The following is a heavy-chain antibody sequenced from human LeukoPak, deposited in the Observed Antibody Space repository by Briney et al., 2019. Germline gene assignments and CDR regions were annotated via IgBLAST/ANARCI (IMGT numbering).Heavy chain of an antibody. J-gene: IGHJ4*02. Sequence: GGSLRLSCAASGFTFSSYSMNWVRQAPGKGLEWVSYISSSSSTIYYADSVKGRFTISRDSAKNSLYLQMNSLRDEDTAVYYCARDGGTFDDSSGYYGCPFDYWGQGTLVTVSS. V-gene: IGHV3-48*02. D-gene: IGHD3-22*01. CDR2: ISSSSSTI. CDR3: ARDGGTFDDSSGYYGCPFDY. CDR1: GFTFSSYS.